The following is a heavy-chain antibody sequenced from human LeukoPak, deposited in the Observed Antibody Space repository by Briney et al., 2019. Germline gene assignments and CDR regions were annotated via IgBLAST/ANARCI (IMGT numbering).Heavy chain of an antibody. CDR3: AKDFRLSFDY. CDR1: GFTFTSFG. CDR2: ISYDGTNK. V-gene: IGHV3-30*18. D-gene: IGHD2/OR15-2a*01. J-gene: IGHJ4*02. Sequence: GGSLRLSCAASGFTFTSFGIHWVRQAPGKGLEWVAVISYDGTNKYYADSLKGRFTISRDNSKNTVYLQMDSLRAEDTAMYYCAKDFRLSFDYWGQGTLVTVSS.